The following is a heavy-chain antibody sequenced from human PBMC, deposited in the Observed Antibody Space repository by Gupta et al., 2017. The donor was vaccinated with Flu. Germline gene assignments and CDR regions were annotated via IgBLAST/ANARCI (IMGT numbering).Heavy chain of an antibody. Sequence: QVQLQESGPGLVKPSETLSLTCAVSGYSISRGYYWGWIRQPPGKGLEWIGSIYHSGSTYYNPSLKSRVTISVDTSKNQFSLKLSSVTAADTAVYYCATSLSTPPLTGPEDYWGQGTLVTVSS. D-gene: IGHD2/OR15-2a*01. J-gene: IGHJ4*02. CDR3: ATSLSTPPLTGPEDY. V-gene: IGHV4-38-2*01. CDR2: IYHSGST. CDR1: GYSISRGYY.